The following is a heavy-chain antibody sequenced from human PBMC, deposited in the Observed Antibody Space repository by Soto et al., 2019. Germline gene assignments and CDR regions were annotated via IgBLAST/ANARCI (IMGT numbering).Heavy chain of an antibody. CDR2: ISSSSSYI. D-gene: IGHD3-3*01. CDR3: VYYYFWSRYSVLDY. Sequence: PGGSLRLSCAASGFTFSRYSMNWVRQAPGKGLEWVSSISSSSSYIYYADSVKGRFTISRDNAKNSLYLQMNSLRAEDTAVYYCVYYYFWSRYSVLDYCGQGTLVTVSA. CDR1: GFTFSRYS. V-gene: IGHV3-21*01. J-gene: IGHJ4*02.